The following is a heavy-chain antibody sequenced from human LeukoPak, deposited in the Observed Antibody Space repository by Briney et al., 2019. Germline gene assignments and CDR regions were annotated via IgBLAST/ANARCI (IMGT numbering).Heavy chain of an antibody. CDR3: ARLGAVAGQSHFNYYYYYGMDV. CDR2: IYYSGST. V-gene: IGHV4-39*01. CDR1: GGSISSYY. D-gene: IGHD6-19*01. J-gene: IGHJ6*02. Sequence: SETLSLTCTVSGGSISSYYWSWIRQPPGKGLEWIGSIYYSGSTHYNPSLQSRVTISVDTSKNQFSLKLSSVTAADTAVYYCARLGAVAGQSHFNYYYYYGMDVWGQGTTVTVSS.